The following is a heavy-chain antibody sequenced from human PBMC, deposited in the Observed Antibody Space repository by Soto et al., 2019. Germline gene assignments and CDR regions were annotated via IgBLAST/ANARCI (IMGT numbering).Heavy chain of an antibody. Sequence: GGSLRLSCAASGLTFSIYSMTLSRKAQGKGLEWVSYISSSSSTIYYADSVKGRFTISRDNAKNSLYLQMNSLRDEDTAVYYCARDRPPFYYGSGIHQDNWFDPWGQGTLVTVSS. CDR3: ARDRPPFYYGSGIHQDNWFDP. J-gene: IGHJ5*02. V-gene: IGHV3-48*02. D-gene: IGHD3-10*01. CDR2: ISSSSSTI. CDR1: GLTFSIYS.